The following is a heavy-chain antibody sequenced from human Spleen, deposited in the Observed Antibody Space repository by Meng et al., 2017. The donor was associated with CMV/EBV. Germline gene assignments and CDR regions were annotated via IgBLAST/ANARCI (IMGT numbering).Heavy chain of an antibody. D-gene: IGHD2-2*01. Sequence: ASVKVSCKASGYRFTTYGISWVRQAPGQGLKWMGWISPYYGNTNYVQNLQDRVIMTTDTSTSTVYMELRGLRSDDTAVYYCARGRDCTRTNCPMVDYWGQGTLVTVSS. J-gene: IGHJ4*02. CDR2: ISPYYGNT. CDR3: ARGRDCTRTNCPMVDY. CDR1: GYRFTTYG. V-gene: IGHV1-18*01.